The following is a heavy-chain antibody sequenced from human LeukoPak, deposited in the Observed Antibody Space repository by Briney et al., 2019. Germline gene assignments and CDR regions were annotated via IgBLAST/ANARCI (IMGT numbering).Heavy chain of an antibody. D-gene: IGHD6-19*01. CDR2: IYYSGST. V-gene: IGHV4-59*01. CDR1: GASISSYY. Sequence: PSETLSLTCTVSGASISSYYWSWIRQPPGKGLEWIGYIYYSGSTNYNPSLKSRVTISVDTSKNQFSLKLSSVTAADTAVYYCARHLTSEYSSGWYYVDYWGQGTLVTVSS. CDR3: ARHLTSEYSSGWYYVDY. J-gene: IGHJ4*02.